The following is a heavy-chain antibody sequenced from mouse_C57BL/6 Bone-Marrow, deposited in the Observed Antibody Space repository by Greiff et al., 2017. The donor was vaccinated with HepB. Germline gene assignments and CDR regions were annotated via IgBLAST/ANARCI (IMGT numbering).Heavy chain of an antibody. CDR2: ISGGGGNT. CDR1: GFTFSSYT. J-gene: IGHJ1*03. D-gene: IGHD2-3*01. Sequence: EVHLVESGGGLVKPGGSLKLSCAASGFTFSSYTMSWVRQTPEKRLEWVATISGGGGNTYYPDSVKGRFTISRDNAKNTLYLQMSSLRSEDTALYYCARSYDGYLYWYFDVWGTGTTVTVSS. V-gene: IGHV5-9*01. CDR3: ARSYDGYLYWYFDV.